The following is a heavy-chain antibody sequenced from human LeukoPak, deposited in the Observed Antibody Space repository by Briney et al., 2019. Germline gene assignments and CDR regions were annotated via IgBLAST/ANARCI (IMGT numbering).Heavy chain of an antibody. D-gene: IGHD3-10*01. CDR1: GFTFSSYS. CDR3: ARGPSEYYYGSGSYSDY. CDR2: ISSSSYI. Sequence: PGGSLRLSCAASGFTFSSYSMNWVRQAPGKGLEWVSCISSSSYIYYADSVKGRFTISRDNAKKSLYLQMNSLRAEDTAVYYCARGPSEYYYGSGSYSDYWGQGILVTVSS. J-gene: IGHJ4*02. V-gene: IGHV3-21*01.